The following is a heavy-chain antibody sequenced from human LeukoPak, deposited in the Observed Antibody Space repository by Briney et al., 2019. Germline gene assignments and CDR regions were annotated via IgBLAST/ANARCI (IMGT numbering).Heavy chain of an antibody. D-gene: IGHD3-9*01. J-gene: IGHJ4*02. Sequence: SGTLSLTCAVSGVSISSSEWWIWVRQPPGEGLEWIGEIHRAGRTRYNPSLKSRVTISMDYSKNQFSLKLTSVTAADTAIYYCGKTDIYFNPIDYWGPGSLVTVSS. V-gene: IGHV4-4*02. CDR2: IHRAGRT. CDR3: GKTDIYFNPIDY. CDR1: GVSISSSEW.